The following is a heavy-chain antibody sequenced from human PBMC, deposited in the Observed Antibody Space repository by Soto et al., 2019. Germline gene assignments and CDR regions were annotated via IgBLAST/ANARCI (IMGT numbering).Heavy chain of an antibody. CDR1: GGTFSGYA. V-gene: IGHV1-69*13. D-gene: IGHD3-3*01. Sequence: SVKVSCKASGGTFSGYAISWVRQAPGQGLEWVGGIIPIFGTANYAQKFQGRVTITADESTSTAYMELSSLRSEDTAVYYCARKYYDFWSGYYPTYYYYGMDVWGQGTTVTVSS. CDR2: IIPIFGTA. J-gene: IGHJ6*02. CDR3: ARKYYDFWSGYYPTYYYYGMDV.